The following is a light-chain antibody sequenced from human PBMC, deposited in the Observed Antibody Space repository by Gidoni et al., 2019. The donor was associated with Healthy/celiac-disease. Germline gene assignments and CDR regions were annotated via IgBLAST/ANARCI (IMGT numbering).Light chain of an antibody. CDR2: AAS. Sequence: AIRITQSPSSLSASTGARVTITCRASQGISSYLAWYQQKPGKAPKLLIYAASTLQSGVQSRFSGSGSGTDFTLTISCLQSEDFATYYCQQYYSYPPTFGQXTKVEIK. CDR1: QGISSY. V-gene: IGKV1-8*01. CDR3: QQYYSYPPT. J-gene: IGKJ1*01.